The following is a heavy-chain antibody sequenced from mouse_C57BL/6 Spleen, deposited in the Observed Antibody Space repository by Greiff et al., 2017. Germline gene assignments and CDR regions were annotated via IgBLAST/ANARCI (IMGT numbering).Heavy chain of an antibody. V-gene: IGHV1-53*01. CDR2: INPSNGGT. Sequence: VQLQQPGTELVKPGASVKLSCKASGYTFTSYWMHWVKQRPGQGLEWIGNINPSNGGTNYNEKFKSKATLTVDKSSSTAYMQLSSLTSDDSAVYYCARGVTTVVAKNAMDYWGQGTSVTVSS. CDR1: GYTFTSYW. CDR3: ARGVTTVVAKNAMDY. J-gene: IGHJ4*01. D-gene: IGHD1-1*01.